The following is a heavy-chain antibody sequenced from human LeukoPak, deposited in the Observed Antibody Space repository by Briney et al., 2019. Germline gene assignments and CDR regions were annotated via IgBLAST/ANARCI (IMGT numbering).Heavy chain of an antibody. CDR3: ASGYSYGYGFWYFDL. D-gene: IGHD5-18*01. J-gene: IGHJ2*01. CDR2: IYYSGST. CDR1: GGSVSSGSYY. Sequence: SETLSLTCTVSGGSVSSGSYYWSWIRQPPGKGLEWIGYIYYSGSTNYNPSLKSRVTISVDTSKNQFSLKLSSVTAADTGVYDCASGYSYGYGFWYFDLWGRGTLVTVSS. V-gene: IGHV4-61*01.